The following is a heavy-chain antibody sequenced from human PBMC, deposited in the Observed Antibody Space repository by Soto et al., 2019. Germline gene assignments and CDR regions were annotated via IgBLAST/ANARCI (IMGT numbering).Heavy chain of an antibody. CDR3: ARADYIWGSYRYFDY. CDR2: IGAYNGDT. Sequence: ASVKVSCKASGYTSIKYGISWVRQAPGQGLEWMGWIGAYNGDTYYAQNLQGRITVTRDTSTSTAYMELRSLRSDDTAVYYCARADYIWGSYRYFDYWGQGTLVTVSS. J-gene: IGHJ4*02. CDR1: GYTSIKYG. V-gene: IGHV1-18*01. D-gene: IGHD3-16*02.